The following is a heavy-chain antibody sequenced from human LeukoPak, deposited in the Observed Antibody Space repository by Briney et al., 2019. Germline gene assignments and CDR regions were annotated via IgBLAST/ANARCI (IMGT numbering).Heavy chain of an antibody. V-gene: IGHV3-23*01. CDR3: ARGHSGWYDY. CDR2: ISGSGGST. J-gene: IGHJ4*02. CDR1: GFTFSSYA. D-gene: IGHD6-19*01. Sequence: GGSLRLSCAASGFTFSSYAMSWVRQAPGKGLRWVSAISGSGGSTYYADSVKGRFTISRDNSRNTLYLQMNSLRAEDTAVYYCARGHSGWYDYWGQGTLVTVSS.